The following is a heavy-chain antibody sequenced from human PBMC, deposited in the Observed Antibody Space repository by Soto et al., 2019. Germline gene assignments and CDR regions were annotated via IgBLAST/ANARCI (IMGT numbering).Heavy chain of an antibody. J-gene: IGHJ1*01. CDR3: ARRPQDCSGGRCYLYFHH. V-gene: IGHV4-30-4*01. Sequence: QVQLQESGPGLVKPSQTLSLTCTVSGGSISSGDYYWSWIRQPPGKGLEWIGYIYYSGSTYYNPSLESRVTISVDTSKNQFSLKLSSVTAADTAVYYCARRPQDCSGGRCYLYFHHWGQGTLVTVSS. D-gene: IGHD2-15*01. CDR1: GGSISSGDYY. CDR2: IYYSGST.